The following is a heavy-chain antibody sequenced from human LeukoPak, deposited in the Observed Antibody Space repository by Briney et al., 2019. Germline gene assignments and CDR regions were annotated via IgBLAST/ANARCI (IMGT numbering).Heavy chain of an antibody. CDR1: GYTFTGYY. J-gene: IGHJ6*03. CDR2: INTNTGNP. CDR3: ARGYYGSGSYPTDYYYYYYMDV. D-gene: IGHD3-10*01. Sequence: ASVKVSCKASGYTFTGYYMHWVRQAPGQGLEWMGWINTNTGNPTYAQGFTGRFVFSLDTSVSTAYLQISSLKAEDTAVYYCARGYYGSGSYPTDYYYYYYMDVWGKGTTVTVSS. V-gene: IGHV7-4-1*02.